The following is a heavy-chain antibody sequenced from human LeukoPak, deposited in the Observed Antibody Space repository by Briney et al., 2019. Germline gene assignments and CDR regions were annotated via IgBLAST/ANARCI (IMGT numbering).Heavy chain of an antibody. Sequence: GGSLRLSCAASGFTFSNYAMYWVRQAPGKGLEWVSVISTDGNYKYYADSVKGRFAVSRDNSKNMLYLQMNSLSADDTAVYYCARRPVATIKGYFNSWGQGTLVTVSS. CDR2: ISTDGNYK. J-gene: IGHJ4*02. CDR1: GFTFSNYA. CDR3: ARRPVATIKGYFNS. D-gene: IGHD5-24*01. V-gene: IGHV3-30*09.